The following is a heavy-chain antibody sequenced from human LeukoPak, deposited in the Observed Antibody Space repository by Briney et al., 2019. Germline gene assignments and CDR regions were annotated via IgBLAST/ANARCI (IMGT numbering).Heavy chain of an antibody. CDR1: GGSISSSSYY. D-gene: IGHD5-12*01. V-gene: IGHV4-39*01. CDR2: FYYSGST. J-gene: IGHJ4*02. Sequence: ASETLSLTCTVSGGSISSSSYYWGWIRQPPGKGLEWIGSFYYSGSTYYNPSLKSRVTISVDTSKNQFSLKLSSVTAADTAVYYCARPNSGYDTEDYWGQGTLVTVSS. CDR3: ARPNSGYDTEDY.